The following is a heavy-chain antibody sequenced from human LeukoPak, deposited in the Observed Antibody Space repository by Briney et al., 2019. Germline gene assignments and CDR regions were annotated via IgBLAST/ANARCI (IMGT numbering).Heavy chain of an antibody. CDR2: ISISGST. CDR1: AASISNYY. Sequence: PSETLSLTCAVSAASISNYYWSWIRQAPGKGLEWIGYISISGSTNYNPSLKSRVSISLDTSKNRFSLNLNFVTAADTAVYYCASPRSGYRYTFDYWGQGALVTVSS. V-gene: IGHV4-4*09. J-gene: IGHJ4*02. CDR3: ASPRSGYRYTFDY. D-gene: IGHD3-22*01.